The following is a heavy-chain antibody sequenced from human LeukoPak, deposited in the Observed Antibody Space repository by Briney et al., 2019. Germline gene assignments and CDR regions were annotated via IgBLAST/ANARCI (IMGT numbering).Heavy chain of an antibody. CDR2: INTNTGNP. J-gene: IGHJ6*03. D-gene: IGHD4-23*01. CDR1: GYTFTSYA. CDR3: ARKEGGNPYYYYMDV. V-gene: IGHV7-4-1*02. Sequence: ASVKVSCKASGYTFTSYAMNWVRQAPGQGLEWMGWINTNTGNPTYAQGFTGRFVFSLDTSVSTAYPQISSLKAEDTAVYYCARKEGGNPYYYYMDVWGKGTTVTVPS.